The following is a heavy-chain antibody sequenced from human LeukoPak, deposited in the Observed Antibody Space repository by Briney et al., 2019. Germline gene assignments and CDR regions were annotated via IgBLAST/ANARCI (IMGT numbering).Heavy chain of an antibody. J-gene: IGHJ4*02. CDR2: IYYSGST. CDR3: AGGYDYTSISIDY. Sequence: PSETLSLTCTVSGGSLSSTNHYWGWIRQPPGKGLEWVGVIYYSGSTYYNPSLKSRVNISVDTSKNQFSLKLSSVTAADTAVYYCAGGYDYTSISIDYWGQGTLVTVSS. CDR1: GGSLSSTNHY. V-gene: IGHV4-39*01. D-gene: IGHD4-11*01.